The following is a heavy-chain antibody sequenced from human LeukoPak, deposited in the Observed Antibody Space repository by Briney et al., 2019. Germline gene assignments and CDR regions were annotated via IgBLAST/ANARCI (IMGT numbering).Heavy chain of an antibody. J-gene: IGHJ4*02. CDR2: IKQDGSEK. CDR3: AREKSQGYCSGGSCSNLDY. D-gene: IGHD2-15*01. V-gene: IGHV3-7*01. CDR1: GFTFSSYW. Sequence: PGGSLRLSCAASGFTFSSYWMSWVRQAPGKGLEWVANIKQDGSEKYYVDSVKGRFTISRDNAKNSLYLQMNSLRAEDTAVYYCAREKSQGYCSGGSCSNLDYWGQGTLVTVSS.